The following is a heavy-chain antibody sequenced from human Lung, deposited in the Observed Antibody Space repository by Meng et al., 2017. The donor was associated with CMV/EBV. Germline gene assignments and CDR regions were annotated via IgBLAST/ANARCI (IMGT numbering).Heavy chain of an antibody. V-gene: IGHV3-74*01. Sequence: GGSXRLXCAASGFTFSSYWMHWVRQAPGKGLVWVSRINSDGSSTSYADSVKGRFTISRDNAKNTVYLQMNSLRAEDTAVYNCARVHRQYYYDGMDVSGQGXTVTVSS. CDR2: INSDGSST. J-gene: IGHJ6*02. CDR3: ARVHRQYYYDGMDV. CDR1: GFTFSSYW.